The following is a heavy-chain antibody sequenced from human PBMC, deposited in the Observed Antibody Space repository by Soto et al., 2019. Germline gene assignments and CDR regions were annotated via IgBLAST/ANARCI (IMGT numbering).Heavy chain of an antibody. J-gene: IGHJ4*02. CDR2: IYYSGST. CDR3: ARANIGSGYHIDY. CDR1: GGSFSGYY. D-gene: IGHD3-22*01. Sequence: SETLSLTCAVYGGSFSGYYWSWIRQPPGKGLEWIGYIYYSGSTDYNPSLKSRVTISVDTSKNQFSLRLSSVTAADTAVYYCARANIGSGYHIDYWGQGTLVTVSS. V-gene: IGHV4-59*12.